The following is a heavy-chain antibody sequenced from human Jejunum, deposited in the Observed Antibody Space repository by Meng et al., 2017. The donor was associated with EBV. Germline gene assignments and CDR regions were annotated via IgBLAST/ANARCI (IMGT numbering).Heavy chain of an antibody. Sequence: HGHLQASGPRLERPSGTLSLTCLVSGGSISDNDWWCWVRQPPGKGLEWLGEIYHGGGTNYNPSLESRVTISVDKSKNQFSLKLNSVTVADTAVYYCAGNGYYALEYWGPGILVTVSS. CDR2: IYHGGGT. D-gene: IGHD3-22*01. CDR1: GGSISDNDW. V-gene: IGHV4-4*02. CDR3: AGNGYYALEY. J-gene: IGHJ4*02.